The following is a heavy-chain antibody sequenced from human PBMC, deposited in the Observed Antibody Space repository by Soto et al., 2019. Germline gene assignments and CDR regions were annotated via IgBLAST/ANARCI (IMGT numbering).Heavy chain of an antibody. Sequence: EVQLVESGGGLVKPGGSLRLSCAASGFTFSSYSMNWVRQAPGKGLEWVSSISSSSSYIYYADSVKGRFTISRDNAKNSLYLQMNSLRAEDTAVYYCTTETTVTNFDYWGQGTLVTVSS. D-gene: IGHD4-17*01. J-gene: IGHJ4*02. V-gene: IGHV3-21*03. CDR3: TTETTVTNFDY. CDR2: ISSSSSYI. CDR1: GFTFSSYS.